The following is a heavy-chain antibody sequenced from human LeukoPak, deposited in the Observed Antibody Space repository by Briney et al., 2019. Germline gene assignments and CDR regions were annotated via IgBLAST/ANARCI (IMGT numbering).Heavy chain of an antibody. Sequence: PSETLSLTCAVYGGSFSGYYWSWIRQPPGKGLEWIGEINRSGSTNYNPSLKSRVTISVDTSKNQFSLKLSSVTAADTAVYYCARKNYYDSSGYYRYWGQGTLVTVSS. J-gene: IGHJ4*02. CDR1: GGSFSGYY. CDR3: ARKNYYDSSGYYRY. D-gene: IGHD3-22*01. V-gene: IGHV4-34*01. CDR2: INRSGST.